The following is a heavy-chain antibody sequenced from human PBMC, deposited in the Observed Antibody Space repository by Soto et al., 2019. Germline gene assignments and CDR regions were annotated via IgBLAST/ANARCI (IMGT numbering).Heavy chain of an antibody. CDR2: IGESGTPT. D-gene: IGHD2-2*01. Sequence: EVQLLESGGGLVQPGGSLRLSCAASGFTFSSYAMKWVRQAPGKGLEWVSLIGESGTPTYYADSVKGRFTISRDNSENTLFQELYSLIAEDTAVYYCARYIPGVRYYGMDVWGQGTTVTVSS. CDR3: ARYIPGVRYYGMDV. V-gene: IGHV3-23*01. CDR1: GFTFSSYA. J-gene: IGHJ6*02.